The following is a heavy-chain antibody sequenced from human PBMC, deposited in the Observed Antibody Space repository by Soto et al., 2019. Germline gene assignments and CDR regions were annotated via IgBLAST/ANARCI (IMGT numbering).Heavy chain of an antibody. V-gene: IGHV4-30-4*01. CDR1: GGSISSGDDF. CDR2: IYYSGST. CDR3: ARERAKWKDYYYYGMDV. J-gene: IGHJ6*02. Sequence: QVQLQESGPGLVKPSQTLSLTCTVSGGSISSGDDFWTWIRQPPGKGLEWIGYIYYSGSTYYNPSLKRRLTMSVDTSKNQFSLKLSSVTAADTAVYYCARERAKWKDYYYYGMDVWGQGTTVTVSS. D-gene: IGHD1-20*01.